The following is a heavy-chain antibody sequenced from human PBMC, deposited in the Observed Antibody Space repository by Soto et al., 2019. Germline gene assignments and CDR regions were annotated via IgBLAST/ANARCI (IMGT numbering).Heavy chain of an antibody. CDR2: INGDGSST. CDR3: TRRGVPAATVYYKAV. V-gene: IGHV3-74*01. Sequence: GGSLRLSCAGSGFTLSSHWMHWVRQAPGKGLVWVSHINGDGSSTTYADSVKGRFTISRDNAKNTLYLQMNSLRAEDTAVYYCTRRGVPAATVYYKAVWGKGTTVTVSS. CDR1: GFTLSSHW. J-gene: IGHJ6*03. D-gene: IGHD2-2*01.